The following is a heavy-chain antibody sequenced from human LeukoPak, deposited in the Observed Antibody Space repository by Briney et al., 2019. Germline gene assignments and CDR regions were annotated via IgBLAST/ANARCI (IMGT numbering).Heavy chain of an antibody. CDR1: GFTFGGYG. D-gene: IGHD1-14*01. J-gene: IGHJ4*02. Sequence: GRSLRLSCAGSGFTFGGYGMHWFRQTPGKGLEWVAVIAYDGSRAFYADSVKGRFTISRDNSKNTMSVQMDDLRAEDTAVYYCTRYNNDHFDYWGQGTLVAVSS. CDR3: TRYNNDHFDY. V-gene: IGHV3-33*01. CDR2: IAYDGSRA.